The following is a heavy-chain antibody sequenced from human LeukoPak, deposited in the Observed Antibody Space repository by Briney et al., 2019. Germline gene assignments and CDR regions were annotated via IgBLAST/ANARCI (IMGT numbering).Heavy chain of an antibody. V-gene: IGHV3-7*01. CDR2: MKQDGSEK. D-gene: IGHD2/OR15-2a*01. J-gene: IGHJ3*02. CDR3: ARDWHHSNSRDFAFDI. Sequence: PGGSLRLSCVASGSTFSSYWMSWVRQAPGKGLEWVANMKQDGSEKYYVDSVKGRFTISRDNAKNSLYLQMNSLRAEDTAVYHCARDWHHSNSRDFAFDIWGQGTMVTVSS. CDR1: GSTFSSYW.